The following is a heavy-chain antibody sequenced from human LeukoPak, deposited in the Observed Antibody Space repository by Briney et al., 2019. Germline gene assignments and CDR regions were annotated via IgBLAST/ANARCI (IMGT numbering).Heavy chain of an antibody. Sequence: SETLSLTCTVSGGSISGSSYYWGWIRQPPGKGLEWIGSIYYSGSTYYNPSLKSRVTISVDTSKNQFSLKLSSVTAADTAVYYCARARGYSYGYRYYFDYWGQGTLVTVSS. D-gene: IGHD5-18*01. CDR1: GGSISGSSYY. CDR2: IYYSGST. J-gene: IGHJ4*02. V-gene: IGHV4-39*07. CDR3: ARARGYSYGYRYYFDY.